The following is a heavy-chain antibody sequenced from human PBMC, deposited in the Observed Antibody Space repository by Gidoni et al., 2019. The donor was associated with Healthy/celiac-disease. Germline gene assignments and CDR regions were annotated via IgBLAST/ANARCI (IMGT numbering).Heavy chain of an antibody. Sequence: QVQLQQWGAGLLKPSETLSLTCAVYGGSFSGYYWSWIRQPPGKGLEWIGEINHSGSTNYNPSLKSRVTISVDTSKNQFSLKLSSVTAADTAVYYCARSLKWREVDYWGQGTLVTVSS. CDR1: GGSFSGYY. CDR3: ARSLKWREVDY. D-gene: IGHD5-12*01. J-gene: IGHJ4*02. CDR2: INHSGST. V-gene: IGHV4-34*01.